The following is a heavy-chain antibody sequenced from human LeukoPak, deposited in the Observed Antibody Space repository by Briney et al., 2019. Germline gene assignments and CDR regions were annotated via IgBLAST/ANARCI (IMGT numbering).Heavy chain of an antibody. D-gene: IGHD6-19*01. Sequence: LSQTLSLTCAISGDSVSSNSVAWNWIRQSPSRGLEWLGRTYYRSKWYSDYAVSVKRRITINPDTSKNQFSLQLNSVTPEDTAVYYCARENYSRGWSHWYFDLWGRGTLVTVSS. CDR2: TYYRSKWYS. J-gene: IGHJ2*01. CDR3: ARENYSRGWSHWYFDL. CDR1: GDSVSSNSVA. V-gene: IGHV6-1*01.